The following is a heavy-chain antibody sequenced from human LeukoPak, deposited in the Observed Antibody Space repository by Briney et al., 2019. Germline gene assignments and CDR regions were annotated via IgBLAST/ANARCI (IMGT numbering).Heavy chain of an antibody. CDR1: GGSISIYY. Sequence: SETLSLTCTVSGGSISIYYWSWIRQPPGKGLEWIGYIYNSGNTNYNPSFKSRVTISEDTPKNQFSLKLSSVTAADTAVYYCVRDRELNYWGQGTLVTVSS. CDR3: VRDRELNY. CDR2: IYNSGNT. D-gene: IGHD3-10*01. J-gene: IGHJ4*02. V-gene: IGHV4-59*01.